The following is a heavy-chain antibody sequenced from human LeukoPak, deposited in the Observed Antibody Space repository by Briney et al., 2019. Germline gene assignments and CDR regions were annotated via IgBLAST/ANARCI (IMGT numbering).Heavy chain of an antibody. CDR2: IYYSGST. CDR1: GGSISSGGYY. Sequence: SETLSLTCTVSGGSISSGGYYWSWIRQHPGKGLEWIGYIYYSGSTYYNPSLKSRVTISVDTSKNQFSLKLSPVTAVDTAVYYCARDVQLELRATVNWFDPWGQGTLVTVSS. CDR3: ARDVQLELRATVNWFDP. D-gene: IGHD1-7*01. V-gene: IGHV4-31*03. J-gene: IGHJ5*02.